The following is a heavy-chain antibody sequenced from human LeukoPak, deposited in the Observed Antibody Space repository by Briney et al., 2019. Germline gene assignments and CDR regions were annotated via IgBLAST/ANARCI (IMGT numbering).Heavy chain of an antibody. Sequence: GGSLRLSRAASGFTFSSYWMHWVRQAPGKGLVWVSRIISDGSSTSYADSVKGRFTISRDNAKNTLFLQMNSLRAEDTAVYYCARARFGWNDVLGIDYWGQGTLVTVSS. CDR1: GFTFSSYW. V-gene: IGHV3-74*01. CDR3: ARARFGWNDVLGIDY. D-gene: IGHD1-1*01. CDR2: IISDGSST. J-gene: IGHJ4*02.